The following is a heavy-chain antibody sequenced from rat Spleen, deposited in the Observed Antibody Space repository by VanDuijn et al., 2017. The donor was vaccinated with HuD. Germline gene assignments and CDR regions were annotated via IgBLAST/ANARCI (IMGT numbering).Heavy chain of an antibody. CDR3: TSHYDGTYPFTY. CDR2: ISYDGSST. J-gene: IGHJ3*01. V-gene: IGHV5-29*01. Sequence: EVQLVESGGGLVQPGRSLKLSCVVSGFTFSRSAMAWVRQAPTKGLEWVATISYDGSSTYYRDSVKGRYTISRDNAKSTLFLQMDSLRSEDTATYYCTSHYDGTYPFTYWGQGTLVTVSS. D-gene: IGHD1-12*02. CDR1: GFTFSRSA.